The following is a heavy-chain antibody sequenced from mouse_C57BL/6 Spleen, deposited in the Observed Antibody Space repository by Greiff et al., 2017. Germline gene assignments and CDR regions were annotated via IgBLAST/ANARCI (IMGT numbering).Heavy chain of an antibody. CDR1: GYAFSSYW. CDR3: ARSADSSGYVFAY. D-gene: IGHD3-2*02. J-gene: IGHJ3*01. Sequence: QVQLQQSGAELVKPGASVKISCKASGYAFSSYWMNWVKQRPGKGLEWIGQIYPGDGDTNYNGKFKGKATLTADKSSSTAYMQLSSLTSEDSAVYFCARSADSSGYVFAYWGQGTLVTVSA. V-gene: IGHV1-80*01. CDR2: IYPGDGDT.